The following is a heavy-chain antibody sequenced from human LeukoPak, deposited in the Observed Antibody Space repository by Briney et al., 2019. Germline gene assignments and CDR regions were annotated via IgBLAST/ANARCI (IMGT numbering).Heavy chain of an antibody. CDR3: ARHAFTIFGVVYGMDV. J-gene: IGHJ6*02. D-gene: IGHD3-3*01. Sequence: SETLSLTCTVSGGSISSDYWSWIRQPPGKGLEWIGYIYYSGSTNYNPSLKSRVTISVDTSKNQFSLKLSSVTAADTAVYYCARHAFTIFGVVYGMDVWGQGTTVTVSS. CDR2: IYYSGST. CDR1: GGSISSDY. V-gene: IGHV4-59*08.